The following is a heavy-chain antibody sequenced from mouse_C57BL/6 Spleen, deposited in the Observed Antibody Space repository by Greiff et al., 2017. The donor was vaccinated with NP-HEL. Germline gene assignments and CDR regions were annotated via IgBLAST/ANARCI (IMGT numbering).Heavy chain of an antibody. V-gene: IGHV1-61*01. D-gene: IGHD4-1*01. CDR2: IYPSDSET. Sequence: QVQLQQPGAELVRPGSSVKLSCKASGYTFTSYWMDWVKQRPGQGLEWIGNIYPSDSETHYNQKFKDKATLTVDKSSSTAYMQLSSLTSEDSAVYYCAREGGTGTWYFDVWGTGTTVTVSS. CDR1: GYTFTSYW. J-gene: IGHJ1*03. CDR3: AREGGTGTWYFDV.